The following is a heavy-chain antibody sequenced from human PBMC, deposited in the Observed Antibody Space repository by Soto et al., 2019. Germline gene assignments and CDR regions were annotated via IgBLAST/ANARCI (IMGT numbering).Heavy chain of an antibody. J-gene: IGHJ2*01. V-gene: IGHV3-74*03. CDR2: INSDETSR. Sequence: EAQLKESGGGIVQPGGSVRLSCVASGLTLSNYWMHWVRQAPGKGLEWVSRINSDETSRAYADSVRGRFAASRDNAQNTVYLLLHNLRVEDTAVYYCARGWDWYLDLWGRGTLVSVS. CDR1: GLTLSNYW. CDR3: ARGWDWYLDL.